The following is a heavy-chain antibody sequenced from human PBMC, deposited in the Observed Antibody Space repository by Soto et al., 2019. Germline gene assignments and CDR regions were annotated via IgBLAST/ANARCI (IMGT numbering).Heavy chain of an antibody. Sequence: QVQLQESGPGLVKPSGTLSLTCAVSGGSISSSNWWSWVRQPPGKGLEWIGEIYHSGNTNYNPSRKSRVTMAVDKSRNQFSPKLSSVTAADTAVYYCARRWGERRVGYWGQGTLVTVSS. CDR3: ARRWGERRVGY. CDR2: IYHSGNT. D-gene: IGHD3-10*01. CDR1: GGSISSSNW. V-gene: IGHV4-4*02. J-gene: IGHJ4*02.